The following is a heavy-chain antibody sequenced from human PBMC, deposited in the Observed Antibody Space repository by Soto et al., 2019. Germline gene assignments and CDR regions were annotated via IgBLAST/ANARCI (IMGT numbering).Heavy chain of an antibody. D-gene: IGHD3-10*01. CDR3: ARVSAGGRNYYYGMDV. Sequence: HPGGSLRLSCAASGFTFSDHYMDWVRQAPGKGLEWVGRTRNKANSYTTEYAASVKGRFTISRDDSKNSLYLQMNSLKTEDTAVYYCARVSAGGRNYYYGMDVWGQGTTVTVS. CDR1: GFTFSDHY. CDR2: TRNKANSYTT. V-gene: IGHV3-72*01. J-gene: IGHJ6*02.